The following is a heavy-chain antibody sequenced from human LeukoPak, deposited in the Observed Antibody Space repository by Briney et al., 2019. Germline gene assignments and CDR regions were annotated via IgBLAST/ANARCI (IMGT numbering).Heavy chain of an antibody. CDR3: ARAGYVWGSPFDY. D-gene: IGHD3-16*01. J-gene: IGHJ4*02. CDR2: INSDGSST. CDR1: GFTFSSYW. Sequence: GGSLRLSCAASGFTFSSYWMHWVRKAPGKGLGWVSRINSDGSSTSYADSVKGRFTISRDNAKNTLYLQMNSLRAEDTAVYYCARAGYVWGSPFDYWGQGTLVTVSS. V-gene: IGHV3-74*01.